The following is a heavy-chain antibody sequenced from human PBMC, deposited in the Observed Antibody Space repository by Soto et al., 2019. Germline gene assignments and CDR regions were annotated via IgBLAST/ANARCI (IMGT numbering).Heavy chain of an antibody. J-gene: IGHJ4*02. CDR3: AREQQLGHVKTFDH. D-gene: IGHD6-13*01. Sequence: KPSETLSLTCTVSGVSVSNGSYYWSWIRQPPGKGLEWIGYIYYSGSTNYNPSLKSRVTISVDTSKNQFSLKLSSVTATDTAIYYCAREQQLGHVKTFDHWGQGTLVTVSS. V-gene: IGHV4-61*01. CDR1: GVSVSNGSYY. CDR2: IYYSGST.